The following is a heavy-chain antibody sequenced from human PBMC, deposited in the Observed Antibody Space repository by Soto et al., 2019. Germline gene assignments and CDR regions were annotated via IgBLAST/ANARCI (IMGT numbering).Heavy chain of an antibody. CDR3: AKDGYCSSTSCYSLYYYYGMDF. J-gene: IGHJ6*02. CDR1: GFTFDDYA. Sequence: GGSLRLSCAASGFTFDDYAMHWVRQAPGKGLEWVSGISWNSGSIGYADSVKGRFTISRDNAKNSLYLQMNSLRAEDTALYYCAKDGYCSSTSCYSLYYYYGMDFWGQGTTVTVSS. D-gene: IGHD2-2*02. CDR2: ISWNSGSI. V-gene: IGHV3-9*01.